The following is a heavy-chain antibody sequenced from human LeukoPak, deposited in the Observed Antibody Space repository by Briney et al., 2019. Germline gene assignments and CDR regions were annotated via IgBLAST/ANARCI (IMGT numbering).Heavy chain of an antibody. CDR2: IYYSGST. D-gene: IGHD6-6*01. CDR3: ARHRQLVHWFDP. CDR1: GGSISSYY. V-gene: IGHV4-59*08. J-gene: IGHJ5*02. Sequence: KPSETLSLTCTVSGGSISSYYWSWIRQPPGKGLEWIGSIYYSGSTNYSPSLKSRVTISVDASKNQFSLNLSSVTAADTAVYYCARHRQLVHWFDPWGQGVLVTVSS.